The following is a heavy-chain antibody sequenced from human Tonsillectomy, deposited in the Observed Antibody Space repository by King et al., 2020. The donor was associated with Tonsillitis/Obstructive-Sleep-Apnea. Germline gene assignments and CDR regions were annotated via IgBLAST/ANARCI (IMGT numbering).Heavy chain of an antibody. CDR1: GGSISSYY. D-gene: IGHD3-3*01. J-gene: IGHJ6*02. V-gene: IGHV4-59*01. CDR3: ARGEYDFWSGYYLGRTHHGWMDV. Sequence: QLQESGPGLVKPSETLSLTCTVSGGSISSYYWSWIRQPPGKGLEWIGYIYYSGSTNYNPSLKSRVTISVDTSKNQFSLKLSSVTAADTAVYYCARGEYDFWSGYYLGRTHHGWMDVWGQGTTVTVSS. CDR2: IYYSGST.